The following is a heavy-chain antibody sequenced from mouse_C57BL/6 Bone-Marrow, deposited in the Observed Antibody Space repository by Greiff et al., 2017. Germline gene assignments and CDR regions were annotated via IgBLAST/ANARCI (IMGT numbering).Heavy chain of an antibody. CDR1: GFTFSDYG. CDR3: ARNYYGSRTYGYFDV. D-gene: IGHD1-1*01. J-gene: IGHJ1*03. CDR2: ISSGSSTI. Sequence: EVKLVESGGGLVKPGGSLKLSCAASGFTFSDYGMHWVRQAPEKGLEWVAYISSGSSTIYYADTVKGRFTISRDNAKNTLFLQMTSLRSEDTAVYYCARNYYGSRTYGYFDVWGTGTTVTVSS. V-gene: IGHV5-17*01.